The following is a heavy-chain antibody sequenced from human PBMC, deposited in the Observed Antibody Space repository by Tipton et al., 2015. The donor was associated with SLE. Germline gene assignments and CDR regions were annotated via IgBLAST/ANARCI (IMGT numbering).Heavy chain of an antibody. Sequence: QSGPEVKKPGASVKVSCKASGYTFTSYYMHWVRQAPGQGLEWMGIINPSGGSTSYAQKFQGRVTMTRDTSTSTVYMELSSLRSEDTAVYYCARDGDYYDSSGYLYDYWGQGTLVTVSS. V-gene: IGHV1-46*01. CDR3: ARDGDYYDSSGYLYDY. J-gene: IGHJ4*02. D-gene: IGHD3-22*01. CDR1: GYTFTSYY. CDR2: INPSGGST.